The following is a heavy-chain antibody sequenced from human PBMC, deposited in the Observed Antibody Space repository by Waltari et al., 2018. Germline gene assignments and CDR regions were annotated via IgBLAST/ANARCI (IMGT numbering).Heavy chain of an antibody. V-gene: IGHV3-9*01. CDR1: GFTFDDYA. CDR3: LKKNDEVYDRNGLVYDAFDV. Sequence: EVQLVESGGGLVHPGRSLRLSCAASGFTFDDYAMHWVRQAPGKGLGWVAGINWNRYSRGYGDAVKGRFTISRDNARNSLYLQMNSLTTEDTAVYYCLKKNDEVYDRNGLVYDAFDVWGQGTMVTVST. J-gene: IGHJ3*01. CDR2: INWNRYSR. D-gene: IGHD3-22*01.